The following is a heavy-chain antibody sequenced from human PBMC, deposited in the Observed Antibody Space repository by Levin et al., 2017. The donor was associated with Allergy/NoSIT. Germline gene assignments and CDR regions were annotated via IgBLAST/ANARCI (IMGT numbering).Heavy chain of an antibody. D-gene: IGHD3-10*01. CDR1: GGSVTSASYY. CDR2: IYYTGST. J-gene: IGHJ5*02. CDR3: ARWIYYGLGSRSFDP. Sequence: PSETLSLTCTVSGGSVTSASYYWTWIRQPPGKGLELVGYIYYTGSTKYNPSLKSRATISLDTSKNQFSLKVNSVTAADTAVYFCARWIYYGLGSRSFDPWGQGTLVTVSS. V-gene: IGHV4-61*01.